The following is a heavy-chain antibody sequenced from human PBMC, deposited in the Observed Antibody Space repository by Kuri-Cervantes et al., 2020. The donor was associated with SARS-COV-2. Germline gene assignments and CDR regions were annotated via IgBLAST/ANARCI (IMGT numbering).Heavy chain of an antibody. CDR3: ARDPNANHNNWFGP. V-gene: IGHV4-61*02. Sequence: SETLSLTCTVSGGSISSSSYYWGWIRQPAGKGLEWIGRIYTSGSTNYNPSLKGRVTMSVDTSKNQFSLKLSSVTAADTAVYYCARDPNANHNNWFGPWGQGTLVTVSS. J-gene: IGHJ5*02. CDR1: GGSISSSSYY. CDR2: IYTSGST. D-gene: IGHD4/OR15-4a*01.